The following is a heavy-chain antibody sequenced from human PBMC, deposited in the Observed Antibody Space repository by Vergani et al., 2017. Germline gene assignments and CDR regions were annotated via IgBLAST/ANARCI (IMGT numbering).Heavy chain of an antibody. D-gene: IGHD2-21*01. CDR2: ISASGNA. CDR1: GGSISAGCYF. Sequence: QVQLQASGPGRVKPSQTLSLTCTMSGGSISAGCYFWSWIRQPAGKGLEWLGHISASGNASHSPSLKTRVSMSVDASKNHFSLKVNSVTAADTAIYFCARRSGGYCGGKDHPRSTAFDVWGHGTVVTVSS. CDR3: ARRSGGYCGGKDHPRSTAFDV. J-gene: IGHJ3*01. V-gene: IGHV4-61*02.